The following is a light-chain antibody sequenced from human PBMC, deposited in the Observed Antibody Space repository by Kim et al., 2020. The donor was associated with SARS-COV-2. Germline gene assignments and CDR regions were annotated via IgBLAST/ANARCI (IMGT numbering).Light chain of an antibody. Sequence: DIQMTQSPSILSASVGDRVTITCRASQSISSWLAWYQQKPGKTPKLLIYKASSLESGVPSRFSGSGSGTEFTLTISSLQPDDFAIYYCQQYNSYPYTFGQGTKLEI. CDR2: KAS. CDR3: QQYNSYPYT. CDR1: QSISSW. V-gene: IGKV1-5*03. J-gene: IGKJ2*01.